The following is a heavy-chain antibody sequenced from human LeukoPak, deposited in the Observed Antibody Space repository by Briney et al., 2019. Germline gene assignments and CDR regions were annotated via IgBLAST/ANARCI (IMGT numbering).Heavy chain of an antibody. CDR3: ARFLRKGLVYFDY. Sequence: GGSLRLSCAASGITFSDYYMTWIRQAPGKGLEWVSYISSSGSMINYADSVKGRFTISRDNAKNSLYLQMNSLRVEDTAVYYCARFLRKGLVYFDYWGQGTLVTVSS. V-gene: IGHV3-11*01. CDR1: GITFSDYY. CDR2: ISSSGSMI. D-gene: IGHD2-15*01. J-gene: IGHJ4*02.